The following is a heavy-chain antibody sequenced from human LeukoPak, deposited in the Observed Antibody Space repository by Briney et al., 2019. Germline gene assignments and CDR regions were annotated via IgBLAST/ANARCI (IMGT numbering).Heavy chain of an antibody. J-gene: IGHJ4*02. CDR2: IYYGGST. CDR1: GGSISSSSYY. Sequence: SETLSLTCTVSGGSISSSSYYWGWIRQPPGKGLEWIGSIYYGGSTYNNPSLKSRVTISVDTSKNQFSLKLSSVTAADTAVYYCARHDWDFDYWGQGTLVTVSS. V-gene: IGHV4-39*01. D-gene: IGHD2-21*01. CDR3: ARHDWDFDY.